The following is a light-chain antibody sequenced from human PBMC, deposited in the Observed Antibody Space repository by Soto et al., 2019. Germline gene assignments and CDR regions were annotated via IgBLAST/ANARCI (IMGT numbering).Light chain of an antibody. J-gene: IGKJ3*01. CDR1: QSISSW. V-gene: IGKV1-5*01. Sequence: DIQMTQSPSTLSASVGDRVTITCRASQSISSWLAWYKQKPGKAPKLLISDASSLESGVPSRFSGSGSGTDVDLSISFLQPDAFATYCCYHYNSYSPPFTFGPGNKGVIK. CDR2: DAS. CDR3: YHYNSYSPPFT.